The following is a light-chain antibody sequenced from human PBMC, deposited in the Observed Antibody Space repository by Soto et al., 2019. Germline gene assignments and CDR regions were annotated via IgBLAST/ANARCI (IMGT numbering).Light chain of an antibody. V-gene: IGKV3-15*01. Sequence: EIVMTQSPATLSVSPGERDTLSCRASQSVSINLAWYQQKPGQAPRLLIYGASTRATGIPARFSGSGSGTEFTLTISSLQSEDFAVYYCPHDNDWPPWTFGQGTKVEIK. J-gene: IGKJ1*01. CDR3: PHDNDWPPWT. CDR1: QSVSIN. CDR2: GAS.